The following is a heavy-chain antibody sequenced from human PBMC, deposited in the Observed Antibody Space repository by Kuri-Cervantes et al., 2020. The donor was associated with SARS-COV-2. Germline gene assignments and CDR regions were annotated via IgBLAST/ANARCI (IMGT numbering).Heavy chain of an antibody. J-gene: IGHJ4*02. CDR2: INHSGST. Sequence: GSLRLSCAVYGGSFSGYYWSWNRQPPGKGLEWIGEINHSGSTNYNPSLKSRVTISVDTSKNQFSLKLSSVTAADTAVYYCARGRLWSGHYTYFDYWGKGTLVTVSS. CDR1: GGSFSGYY. CDR3: ARGRLWSGHYTYFDY. V-gene: IGHV4-34*01. D-gene: IGHD3-3*01.